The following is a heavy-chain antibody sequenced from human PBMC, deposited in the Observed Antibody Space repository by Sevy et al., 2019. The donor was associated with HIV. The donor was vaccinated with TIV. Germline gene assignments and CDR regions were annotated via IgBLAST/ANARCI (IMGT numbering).Heavy chain of an antibody. Sequence: SETLSLTCAVYGGSFSGYYWSWIRQPPGKGLEWIGEINHSGSTHYNPSLKSRVTISVDTSKNQFSLKLSSVTAADTAVYYCARARYSSGWLPRDFDYWGQGTLVTVSS. J-gene: IGHJ4*02. CDR1: GGSFSGYY. D-gene: IGHD6-19*01. V-gene: IGHV4-34*01. CDR3: ARARYSSGWLPRDFDY. CDR2: INHSGST.